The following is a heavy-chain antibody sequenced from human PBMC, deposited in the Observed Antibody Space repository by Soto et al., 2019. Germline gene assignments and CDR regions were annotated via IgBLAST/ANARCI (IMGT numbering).Heavy chain of an antibody. CDR3: ARAYDYVGGSYRYYYYYGMDV. CDR2: IYFSGST. D-gene: IGHD3-16*02. V-gene: IGHV4-31*03. Sequence: QVQLQESGPGLVKPSQTLSLTCTVSGGSISSGGYYWSWIRQHPGKGLEWIGYIYFSGSTYYNPSLKSRVTISVDTSKNHFSLKLSSVTAADTAVYYCARAYDYVGGSYRYYYYYGMDVWGQGTTVTVSS. CDR1: GGSISSGGYY. J-gene: IGHJ6*02.